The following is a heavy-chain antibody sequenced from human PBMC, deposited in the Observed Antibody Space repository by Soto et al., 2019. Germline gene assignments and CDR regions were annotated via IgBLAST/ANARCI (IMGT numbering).Heavy chain of an antibody. CDR2: IHYSGST. CDR3: ARVENSYYYDSSGYGPGPFDY. Sequence: SETLSLTCTVSCDSISSYYWSWIRQPPGKGLEWIGYIHYSGSTNYNPSLKSRVTISVDTSKNQFSLKLSSVTAADTAVYYCARVENSYYYDSSGYGPGPFDYWGQGTLVTVSS. D-gene: IGHD3-22*01. V-gene: IGHV4-59*08. J-gene: IGHJ4*02. CDR1: CDSISSYY.